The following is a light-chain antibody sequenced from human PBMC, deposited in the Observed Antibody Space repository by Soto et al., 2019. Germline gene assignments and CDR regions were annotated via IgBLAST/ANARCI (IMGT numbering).Light chain of an antibody. CDR3: QQYNNWPQT. V-gene: IGKV3-15*01. CDR1: PSVSST. CDR2: GAS. Sequence: EIVMTQSPATLSVSPGGRAALSCRASPSVSSTLAWYQQKPGLAPRLLIYGASTMATGIPARFSGSGSGTEFTLTISSLQSEDFAVYYCQQYNNWPQTFGQGTKVEIK. J-gene: IGKJ1*01.